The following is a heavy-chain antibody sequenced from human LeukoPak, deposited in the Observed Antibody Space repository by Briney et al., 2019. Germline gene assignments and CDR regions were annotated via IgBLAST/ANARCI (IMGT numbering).Heavy chain of an antibody. D-gene: IGHD1-14*01. V-gene: IGHV1-2*06. Sequence: ASVKVSCKASGYTFTGYYIHWVRQAPGQGLEWMGRINPNSGGTNSAQKFQGRVTMTWYTSVNTAYLELGSLRSDDTAVYYCARLDGTGRSQIMIDYWGQGTLVTVSS. CDR1: GYTFTGYY. CDR2: INPNSGGT. CDR3: ARLDGTGRSQIMIDY. J-gene: IGHJ4*02.